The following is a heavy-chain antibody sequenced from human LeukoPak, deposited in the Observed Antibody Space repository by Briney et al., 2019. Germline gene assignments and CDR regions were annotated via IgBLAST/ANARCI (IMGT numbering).Heavy chain of an antibody. CDR1: GDSISSSSYY. Sequence: PSETLSLTCTVSGDSISSSSYYWSWIRQPPGKGLEWIGEINHSGSTNYNPSLKSRVTISVDTSKNQFSLKLSSVTAADTAVYYCASPRGYSYGPYFDYWGQGTLVTVSS. D-gene: IGHD5-18*01. CDR2: INHSGST. J-gene: IGHJ4*02. CDR3: ASPRGYSYGPYFDY. V-gene: IGHV4-39*07.